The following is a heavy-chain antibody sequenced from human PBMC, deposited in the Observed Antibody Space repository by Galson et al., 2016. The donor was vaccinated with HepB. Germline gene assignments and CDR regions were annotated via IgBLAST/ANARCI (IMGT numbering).Heavy chain of an antibody. J-gene: IGHJ6*02. V-gene: IGHV3-74*01. CDR2: INADGTST. D-gene: IGHD2-21*02. Sequence: SLRLSCAASRLTFSSFTMAWVRQAPGRGLEWVSYINADGTSTTYADSVKGRFTISRDNAKNTVHLQMNSLRAEDTAIYYCTRDDSYGLDVWGQGTTVTVSS. CDR3: TRDDSYGLDV. CDR1: RLTFSSFT.